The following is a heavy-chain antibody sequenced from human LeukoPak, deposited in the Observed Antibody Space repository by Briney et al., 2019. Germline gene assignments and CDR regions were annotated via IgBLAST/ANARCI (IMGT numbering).Heavy chain of an antibody. J-gene: IGHJ4*02. V-gene: IGHV5-51*01. CDR2: IYPGDSDT. CDR1: GYSFTSYW. Sequence: GESLKISCKGSGYSFTSYWIGWVRQMPGKGLEWMGIIYPGDSDTRYSPSFQGQVTISADKSISTAYLQWSSLKASDTAMYYCARPGRSGWTEDYYFDYWGQGTLVTVSS. D-gene: IGHD3/OR15-3a*01. CDR3: ARPGRSGWTEDYYFDY.